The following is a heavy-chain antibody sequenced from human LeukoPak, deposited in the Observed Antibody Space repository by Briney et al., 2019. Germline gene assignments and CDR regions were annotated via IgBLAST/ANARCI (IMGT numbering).Heavy chain of an antibody. J-gene: IGHJ6*02. Sequence: SGGSLRLSCAASGFTFSSYGMHWVRQAPGKGLERVSYISSSSSYTNYADSVKGRFTISRDNAKNSLYLQMNSLRAEDTAVYYCARVAADYYYGMDVWGQGTTVTVSS. D-gene: IGHD6-13*01. V-gene: IGHV3-21*05. CDR3: ARVAADYYYGMDV. CDR1: GFTFSSYG. CDR2: ISSSSSYT.